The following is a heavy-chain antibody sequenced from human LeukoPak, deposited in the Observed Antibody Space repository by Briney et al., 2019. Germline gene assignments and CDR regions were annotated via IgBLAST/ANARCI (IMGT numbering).Heavy chain of an antibody. CDR1: GGSISGYY. J-gene: IGHJ5*02. V-gene: IGHV4-4*09. CDR2: IYSSGTT. Sequence: SETLSLTCTVSGGSISGYYWSWIRQPPGKGLEWIGSIYSSGTTNYNPSLKTRVTISLDTSKNQFSLELSSVTAADTAVYYCARHYGSGSHNWFDPWGQGTLATVSS. D-gene: IGHD3-10*01. CDR3: ARHYGSGSHNWFDP.